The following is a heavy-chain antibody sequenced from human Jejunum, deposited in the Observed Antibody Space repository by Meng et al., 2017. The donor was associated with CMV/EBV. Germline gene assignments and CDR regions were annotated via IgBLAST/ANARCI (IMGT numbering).Heavy chain of an antibody. J-gene: IGHJ4*02. CDR2: MNTKTGNP. CDR3: AKDRVGAAKDFDY. CDR1: GYTFTNYA. V-gene: IGHV7-4-1*01. D-gene: IGHD2-15*01. Sequence: CKDSGYTFTNYAINWVRQAPGQGLEWMGWMNTKTGNPTYAQGFTGRFVFSLDTSVSTAYLQIESLKAEDTAVYYCAKDRVGAAKDFDYWGQGTLVTVSS.